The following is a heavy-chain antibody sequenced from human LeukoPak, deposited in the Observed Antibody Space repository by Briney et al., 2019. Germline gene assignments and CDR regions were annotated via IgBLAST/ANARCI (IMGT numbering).Heavy chain of an antibody. Sequence: PGGSLRLSCAASGFTFSSYAMSWIPQAPGKGMETVSPISGSGGSTYYADSVKGRFTISRDNSKNTLYLQMNSLRAEDTAVYYCAKVPSPNYYDSSGFDYWGQGTLVTVSS. J-gene: IGHJ4*02. CDR1: GFTFSSYA. D-gene: IGHD3-22*01. V-gene: IGHV3-23*01. CDR3: AKVPSPNYYDSSGFDY. CDR2: ISGSGGST.